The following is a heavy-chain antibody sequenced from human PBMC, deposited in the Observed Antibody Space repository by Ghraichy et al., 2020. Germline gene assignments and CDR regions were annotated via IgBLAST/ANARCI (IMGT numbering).Heavy chain of an antibody. Sequence: GESLNISCAASGFTFSNYGMHWVRQAPGKGLEWVAVISYDGSKKYYADSVKGRFTLSRDNSKNTLYVQMNSLRVEDTAVYYCAKYLSGSAVDYWGQGTLVTVSS. CDR3: AKYLSGSAVDY. D-gene: IGHD6-19*01. CDR2: ISYDGSKK. V-gene: IGHV3-30*18. CDR1: GFTFSNYG. J-gene: IGHJ4*02.